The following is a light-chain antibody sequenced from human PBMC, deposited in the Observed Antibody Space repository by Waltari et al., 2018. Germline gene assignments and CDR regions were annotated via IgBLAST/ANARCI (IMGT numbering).Light chain of an antibody. CDR1: QSLLHSNGYTY. J-gene: IGKJ2*01. V-gene: IGKV2-28*01. CDR2: LHS. Sequence: DIVMTQSPLSLPVTPGEPASISCRSSQSLLHSNGYTYLDWYLQKPGQSPQLLIYLHSDRASGVPDRFSASGSGTDFTLKISRVEAEDVGVYYCMQTLQTPYTFGQGTKLEIK. CDR3: MQTLQTPYT.